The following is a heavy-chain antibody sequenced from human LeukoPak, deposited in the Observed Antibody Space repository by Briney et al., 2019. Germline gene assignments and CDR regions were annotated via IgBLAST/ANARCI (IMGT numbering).Heavy chain of an antibody. CDR3: ARAFSGFWEFDF. Sequence: SETLSLTCAVSGASFSSYSWNWIRQLPGAGLEWIVEINFTGNTETGTTSYSPSLKSRVTISADTSTNQLSLHLRSATVADTGVYFCARAFSGFWEFDFWGQGTLVTVSS. D-gene: IGHD3-3*01. CDR2: INFTGNTETGTT. CDR1: GASFSSYS. J-gene: IGHJ4*02. V-gene: IGHV4-34*01.